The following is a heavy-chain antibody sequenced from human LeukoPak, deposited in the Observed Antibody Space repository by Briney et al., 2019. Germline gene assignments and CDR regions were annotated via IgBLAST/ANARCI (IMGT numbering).Heavy chain of an antibody. CDR3: AKDMYSSFRDTSGYFDL. Sequence: GGSLRLSCAASGFTFDDYAMHWVRQAPGKGLEWVSLISWDGGSTYYADSVKGRFTISRDNSKNSLYLQMNSLRAEDTALYYCAKDMYSSFRDTSGYFDLWGRGTLVTVSS. CDR2: ISWDGGST. CDR1: GFTFDDYA. J-gene: IGHJ2*01. V-gene: IGHV3-43D*03. D-gene: IGHD6-19*01.